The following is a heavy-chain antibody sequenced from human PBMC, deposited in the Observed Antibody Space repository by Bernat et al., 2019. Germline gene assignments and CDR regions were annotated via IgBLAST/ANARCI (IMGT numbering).Heavy chain of an antibody. Sequence: EVQLVESGGGLVQPGGSLRLSCAAPGCTFSTDAMNWVRQAPGQGQEWVSYISGSGSTIYYEESEKVRLTSTRDNTKNSLYLRMNSLRGEDTAVYYCARETADCGGDCHDYWGQGTLVTVSS. D-gene: IGHD2-21*02. CDR2: ISGSGSTI. CDR3: ARETADCGGDCHDY. V-gene: IGHV3-48*03. CDR1: GCTFSTDA. J-gene: IGHJ4*02.